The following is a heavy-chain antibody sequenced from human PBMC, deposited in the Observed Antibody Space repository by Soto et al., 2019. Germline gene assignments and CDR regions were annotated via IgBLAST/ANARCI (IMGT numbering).Heavy chain of an antibody. CDR1: VYNFTQYY. J-gene: IGHJ4*02. Sequence: QVQLMQSGAEVRKPGASVSLSCETSVYNFTQYYIHWVRQAPGPGLEWMGIRNLRGGTTEYAHKFRGRVTVTGDTSTKTAYMELRSLRSEDTAMYFCARGPEDSAVPRLDYWGQGTLVTVSS. D-gene: IGHD4-4*01. CDR3: ARGPEDSAVPRLDY. V-gene: IGHV1-46*01. CDR2: RNLRGGTT.